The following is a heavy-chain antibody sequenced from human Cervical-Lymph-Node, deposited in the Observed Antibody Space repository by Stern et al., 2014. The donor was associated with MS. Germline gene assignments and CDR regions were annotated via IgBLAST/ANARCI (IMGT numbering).Heavy chain of an antibody. J-gene: IGHJ4*02. V-gene: IGHV2-70*01. D-gene: IGHD2-15*01. CDR3: ARIQVVGSVWFYFDY. CDR1: GFSLSTHGMC. CDR2: NDWDDDA. Sequence: QVTLRESGPALVKPTQTLTLTCTFSGFSLSTHGMCVSWIRQPPGKALEWLALNDWDDDAFYNTSLKTRLTISKDTSENQVVLTMANMDPVDTATYYCARIQVVGSVWFYFDYWGQGNLVTVSS.